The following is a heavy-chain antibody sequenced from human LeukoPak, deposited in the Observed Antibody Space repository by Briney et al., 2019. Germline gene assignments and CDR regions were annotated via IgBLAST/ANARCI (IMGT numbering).Heavy chain of an antibody. V-gene: IGHV3-30*18. CDR3: AKDSLNYYDSSAPTGY. CDR2: ISYDGSNK. CDR1: GFTFSSYD. Sequence: GGSLRLSCAASGFTFSSYDMHWVRQAPGKGLEWVAVISYDGSNKYYADSVKGRFTISRDNSKNTLYLQMNSLRAEDTAVYYCAKDSLNYYDSSAPTGYWGQGTLVTVSS. D-gene: IGHD3-22*01. J-gene: IGHJ4*02.